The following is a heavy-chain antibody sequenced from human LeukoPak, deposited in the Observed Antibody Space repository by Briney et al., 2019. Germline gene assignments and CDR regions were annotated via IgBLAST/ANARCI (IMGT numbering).Heavy chain of an antibody. CDR2: IYHSGST. Sequence: KASQTLSLTCTVSGGPINSDVYYWSWLRQPPGKGLEWIGYIYHSGSTYYNPSLKSRVTISVDRSKNHFSLKLTSVTAADTAVYYCARPCSSTTCHDAFDVWGQGTMVTVSS. V-gene: IGHV4-30-2*01. D-gene: IGHD2-2*01. CDR3: ARPCSSTTCHDAFDV. CDR1: GGPINSDVYY. J-gene: IGHJ3*01.